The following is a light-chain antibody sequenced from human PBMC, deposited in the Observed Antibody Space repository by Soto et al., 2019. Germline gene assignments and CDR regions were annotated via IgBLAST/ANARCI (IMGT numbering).Light chain of an antibody. CDR1: QGISRY. CDR2: AAS. CDR3: QHLDSYST. Sequence: DIPFTQSPSFLSASVGDRVTITCRASQGISRYLAWYQQKPGKAPKLLIYAASTLQSGVPSSFSGSGAGTEFTLTISRLQPEDFAAYYCQHLDSYSTFGQGTRLEIK. V-gene: IGKV1-9*01. J-gene: IGKJ5*01.